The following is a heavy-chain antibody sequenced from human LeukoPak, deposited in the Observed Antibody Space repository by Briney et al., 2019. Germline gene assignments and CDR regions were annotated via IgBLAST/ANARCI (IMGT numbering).Heavy chain of an antibody. CDR3: ARTDCSGGSCYVHYYYGMDV. V-gene: IGHV3-48*02. Sequence: PGGSLRLSCAASGFTFSSYSMNWVRQAPGKGLEWVSYISSSSSTIYYADSVKGRFTISRDNAKNSLYLQMNSLRDEDTAVYYCARTDCSGGSCYVHYYYGMDVWGQGTTVTVSS. CDR2: ISSSSSTI. CDR1: GFTFSSYS. D-gene: IGHD2-15*01. J-gene: IGHJ6*02.